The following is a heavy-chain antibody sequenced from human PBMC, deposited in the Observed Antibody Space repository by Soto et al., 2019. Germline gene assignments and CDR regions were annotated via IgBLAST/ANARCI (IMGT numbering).Heavy chain of an antibody. J-gene: IGHJ6*02. V-gene: IGHV1-2*04. CDR1: GYTFTGYY. CDR3: ARSEYQLRHGMDV. D-gene: IGHD2-2*01. Sequence: ASVKVSCTASGYTFTGYYMHWVRQAPGQGLEWMGWINPNSGGTNYAQKFQGWVTMTRDTSISTAYMELSRLRSDDTAVYYCARSEYQLRHGMDVWGQGTTVTVSS. CDR2: INPNSGGT.